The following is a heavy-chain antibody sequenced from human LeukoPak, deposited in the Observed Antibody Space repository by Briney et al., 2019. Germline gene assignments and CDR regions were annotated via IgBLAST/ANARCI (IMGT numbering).Heavy chain of an antibody. CDR1: GFTFSSYA. J-gene: IGHJ4*02. V-gene: IGHV3-23*01. Sequence: GGSLRLSCVASGFTFSSYAMNWVRQAPGKGLEWVSSMSGSGRTTYYADSVKGRFTISRDNSQNTVFLQMDSLSAEDTAVYYCAKDRSSVWWHDLDYWGQGTLVTVSS. CDR2: MSGSGRTT. D-gene: IGHD6-19*01. CDR3: AKDRSSVWWHDLDY.